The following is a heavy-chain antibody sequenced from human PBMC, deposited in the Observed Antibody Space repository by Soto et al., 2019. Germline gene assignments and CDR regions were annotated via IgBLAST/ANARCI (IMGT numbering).Heavy chain of an antibody. CDR3: VRETGYSSGWIKDY. J-gene: IGHJ4*02. D-gene: IGHD6-19*01. Sequence: GGSLRLSCAASGFTFSSYWMHWVRQAPGKGLVWVSRINSDGSSISYADSVKGRFTISRDNAKNTLYLQMNSLRVEDTAVYYCVRETGYSSGWIKDYWGQGTLVTVYS. CDR2: INSDGSSI. CDR1: GFTFSSYW. V-gene: IGHV3-74*01.